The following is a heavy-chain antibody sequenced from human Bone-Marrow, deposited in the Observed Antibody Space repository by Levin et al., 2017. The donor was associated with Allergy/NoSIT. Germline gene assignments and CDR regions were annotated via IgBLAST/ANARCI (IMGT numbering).Heavy chain of an antibody. J-gene: IGHJ4*02. Sequence: SETLSLTCTVSGGSISSSSYYWGWIRQPPGKGLEWIGSIYYSGSTYYNPSLKSRVTISVDTSKNQFSLKLSSVTAADTAVYYCARTTPPAKTYDGLKAADYWGQGTLVTVSS. CDR2: IYYSGST. CDR3: ARTTPPAKTYDGLKAADY. CDR1: GGSISSSSYY. V-gene: IGHV4-39*01. D-gene: IGHD1-1*01.